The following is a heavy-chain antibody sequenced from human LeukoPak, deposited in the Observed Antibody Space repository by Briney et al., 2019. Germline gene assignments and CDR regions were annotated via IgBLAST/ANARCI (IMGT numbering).Heavy chain of an antibody. CDR2: INPNSGGT. CDR3: ARGPQWWLRLLIEGSYFDY. V-gene: IGHV1-2*02. CDR1: GYTFTGYY. Sequence: ASVKVSCKASGYTFTGYYMHWVRQAPGQGLEWMGWINPNSGGTNYAQKFQGRVTMTRDTSIRTAYMELSRLRSDDTAVYYCARGPQWWLRLLIEGSYFDYWGQGTLVTVSS. J-gene: IGHJ4*02. D-gene: IGHD5-12*01.